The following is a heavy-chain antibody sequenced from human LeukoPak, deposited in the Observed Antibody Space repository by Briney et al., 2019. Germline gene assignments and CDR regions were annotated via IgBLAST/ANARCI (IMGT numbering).Heavy chain of an antibody. J-gene: IGHJ5*02. CDR1: GGSFRGYY. Sequence: SETLSLTCAVYGGSFRGYYWSWIRQPPGKGLEWIGEINHSGSTNYNPSLKGRVTISVDTSKNQFSLKLSSVTAADTAVYYCARAPHYYGSRFDPWGQGTLVTVSS. V-gene: IGHV4-34*01. D-gene: IGHD3-10*01. CDR2: INHSGST. CDR3: ARAPHYYGSRFDP.